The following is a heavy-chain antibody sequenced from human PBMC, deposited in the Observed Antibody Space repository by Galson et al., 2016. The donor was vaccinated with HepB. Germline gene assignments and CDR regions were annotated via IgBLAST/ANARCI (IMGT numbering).Heavy chain of an antibody. CDR3: AKDLWVRQQLAYYFDY. CDR2: ISHSGGTT. V-gene: IGHV3-23*01. CDR1: EFTFSSYA. D-gene: IGHD6-13*01. Sequence: SLRLSCAASEFTFSSYAMAWVGQAPGKGLEWVSGISHSGGTTYYADSVKGRFTVSRDNSKNTLYLQMSSLRAEDTAVYYCAKDLWVRQQLAYYFDYWGQGTLVTVSS. J-gene: IGHJ4*02.